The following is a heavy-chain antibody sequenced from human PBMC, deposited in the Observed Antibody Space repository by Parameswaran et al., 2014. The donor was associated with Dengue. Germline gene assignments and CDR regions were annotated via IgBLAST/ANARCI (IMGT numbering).Heavy chain of an antibody. J-gene: IGHJ4*02. D-gene: IGHD5-18*01. V-gene: IGHV3-53*01. CDR3: ARQGVNTSMAFDY. Sequence: WIRQPPGKGLEWVSVIYGGGSTNYAASVKGRFTISRDNSTNTLSLQMNSLRAEDTAVYYCARQGVNTSMAFDYWGRGTLVTVSS. CDR2: IYGGGST.